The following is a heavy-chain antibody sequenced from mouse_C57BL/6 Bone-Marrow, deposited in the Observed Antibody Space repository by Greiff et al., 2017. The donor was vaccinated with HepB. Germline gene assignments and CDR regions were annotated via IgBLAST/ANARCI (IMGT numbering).Heavy chain of an antibody. CDR2: INPNNGGT. CDR3: ARGPIYYGNSAWFAY. Sequence: EVQLQQSGPELVKPGASVKISCKASGYTFTDYYMNWVKQSHGKSLEWIGDINPNNGGTSYNQKFKGKATLTVDKSSSTAYMELRSLTSEDSAVYYCARGPIYYGNSAWFAYWGQGTLVTVSA. J-gene: IGHJ3*01. V-gene: IGHV1-26*01. D-gene: IGHD2-1*01. CDR1: GYTFTDYY.